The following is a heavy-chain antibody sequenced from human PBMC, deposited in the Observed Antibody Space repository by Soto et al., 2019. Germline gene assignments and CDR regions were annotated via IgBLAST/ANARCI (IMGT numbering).Heavy chain of an antibody. CDR2: ISSSSSYI. J-gene: IGHJ6*02. CDR3: ARDPSSPVHYYYYGMDV. CDR1: GFTFSSYS. V-gene: IGHV3-21*01. D-gene: IGHD6-13*01. Sequence: GGSLRLSCAASGFTFSSYSMNWVRQAPGKGLEWVSSISSSSSYIYYADSVKGRFTISRDNAKNSLYLQMSSLRAEDTAVYYCARDPSSPVHYYYYGMDVWGQGTTVTVSS.